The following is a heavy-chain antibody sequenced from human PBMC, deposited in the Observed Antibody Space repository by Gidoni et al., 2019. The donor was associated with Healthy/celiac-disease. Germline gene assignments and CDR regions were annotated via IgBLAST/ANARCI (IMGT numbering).Heavy chain of an antibody. CDR1: GFTFSSYW. CDR2: IKQDGSEK. Sequence: EVQLVESGGGLVQPGGSLRLSCAASGFTFSSYWMSWVRQAPGKGLEWVANIKQDGSEKYYVDSVKGRFTISRDNAKNSLYLQMNSLRAEDTAVYYCARDRKEEGFLEWLSVPNWFDPWGQGTLVTVSS. V-gene: IGHV3-7*04. J-gene: IGHJ5*02. CDR3: ARDRKEEGFLEWLSVPNWFDP. D-gene: IGHD3-3*01.